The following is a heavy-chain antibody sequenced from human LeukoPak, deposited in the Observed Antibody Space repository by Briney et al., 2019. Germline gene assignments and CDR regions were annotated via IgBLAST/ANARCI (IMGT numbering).Heavy chain of an antibody. V-gene: IGHV1-2*02. Sequence: ASVKVSCKASGYTFTGYYMHWVRQAPGQGLEWMGWINPNSGGTNYAQKFQGRVTMTRDTSISTAYMELSSLRSEDTAVYYCARAGGYYYVQYYFDYWGQGTLVTVSS. CDR3: ARAGGYYYVQYYFDY. CDR2: INPNSGGT. CDR1: GYTFTGYY. D-gene: IGHD3-22*01. J-gene: IGHJ4*02.